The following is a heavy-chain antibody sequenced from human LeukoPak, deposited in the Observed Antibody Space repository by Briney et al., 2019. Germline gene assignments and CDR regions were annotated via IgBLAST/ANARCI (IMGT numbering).Heavy chain of an antibody. D-gene: IGHD3-22*01. CDR3: ARADYYDSSGYYN. CDR2: INAGNGNT. CDR1: GYTFTSYA. V-gene: IGHV1-3*01. Sequence: ASVKVSRKASGYTFTSYAMHWVRQAPGQRLEWMGWINAGNGNTKYSQKFQGRVTITRDTSASTAYMELRSLRSDDTAVYYCARADYYDSSGYYNWGQGTLVTVSS. J-gene: IGHJ4*02.